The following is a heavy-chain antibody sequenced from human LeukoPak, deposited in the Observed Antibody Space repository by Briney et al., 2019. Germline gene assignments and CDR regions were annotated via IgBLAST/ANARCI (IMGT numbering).Heavy chain of an antibody. D-gene: IGHD3-10*01. Sequence: GASVKVSCKASGYTFTSYYMHWVRQAPGQGLEWMGIINPSGDSTSYAQKFQGRVTMTRDTSTSTVYMELSSLRSEDTAVYYCARGHITMVRGVIMTDDAFDIWGQGTMVTVSS. J-gene: IGHJ3*02. CDR1: GYTFTSYY. CDR3: ARGHITMVRGVIMTDDAFDI. V-gene: IGHV1-46*01. CDR2: INPSGDST.